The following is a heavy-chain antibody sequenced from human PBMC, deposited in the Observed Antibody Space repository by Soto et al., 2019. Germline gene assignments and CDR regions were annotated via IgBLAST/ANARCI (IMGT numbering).Heavy chain of an antibody. Sequence: GGSLRLSCVVSGFRLSCYAFHLVRQSPGKGLEWVAFMSHDGSKEQYRDSVKGRFSISRDNFKSKSYMKMTNLRRDDTATYYSARESDYSRGNFHYGQDVWGQGTTIAVSS. V-gene: IGHV3-30*03. J-gene: IGHJ6*02. CDR3: ARESDYSRGNFHYGQDV. CDR1: GFRLSCYA. CDR2: MSHDGSKE. D-gene: IGHD4-17*01.